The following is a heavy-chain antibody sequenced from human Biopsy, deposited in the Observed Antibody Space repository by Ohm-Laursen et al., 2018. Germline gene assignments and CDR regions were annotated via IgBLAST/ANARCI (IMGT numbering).Heavy chain of an antibody. Sequence: GTLSLTCSVSGDSISSSTYYWGWIRQPPGKGLEWIGTIRNTYFRTSLKSRVTMSVDTSKNQFSLKLSSVTAADTAVYYCGRREVVITHDAFDTWGQGTMVTVSS. CDR3: GRREVVITHDAFDT. J-gene: IGHJ3*02. CDR2: IRNT. CDR1: GDSISSSTYY. D-gene: IGHD3-22*01. V-gene: IGHV4-39*01.